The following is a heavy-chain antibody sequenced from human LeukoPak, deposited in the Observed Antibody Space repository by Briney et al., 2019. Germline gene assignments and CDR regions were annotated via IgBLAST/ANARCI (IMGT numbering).Heavy chain of an antibody. J-gene: IGHJ4*02. D-gene: IGHD6-13*01. Sequence: GESLKISCKGSGYSFTSYWIGWVRQMPGKGLEWMGIIYPGDPDTRYSPSFQGQVTISADKSISTAYLQWSSLKASDTAMYYCARHDSVDSGSSSQSFDYWGQGTLVTVSS. CDR3: ARHDSVDSGSSSQSFDY. CDR1: GYSFTSYW. V-gene: IGHV5-51*01. CDR2: IYPGDPDT.